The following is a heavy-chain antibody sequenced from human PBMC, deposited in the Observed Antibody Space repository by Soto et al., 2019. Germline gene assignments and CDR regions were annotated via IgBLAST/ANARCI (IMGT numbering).Heavy chain of an antibody. CDR1: GFTFSSYA. V-gene: IGHV3-7*01. D-gene: IGHD1-26*01. CDR3: ARDRYSGSYYPFDY. CDR2: IKQDGSEK. Sequence: PGGSLRLSCAASGFTFSSYAMHWVRQAPGKGLEWVANIKQDGSEKYYVDSVKGRFTISRDNAKNSLYLQMNSLRAEDTAVYYCARDRYSGSYYPFDYWGQGTLVTVSS. J-gene: IGHJ4*02.